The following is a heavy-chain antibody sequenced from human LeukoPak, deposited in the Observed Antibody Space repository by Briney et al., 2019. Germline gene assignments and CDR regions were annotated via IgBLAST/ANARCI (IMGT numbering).Heavy chain of an antibody. V-gene: IGHV4-59*01. CDR1: GGSMNSYS. D-gene: IGHD6-19*01. Sequence: SSETLSLTCTVSGGSMNSYSWSWIRQPPGKGLEWIANIYYSGSTNYNPSLKSRVTISLDTSKNQFSVRLSSVTAADTAVYYCARDGWYISYMDVWGKGTTVTVSS. CDR3: ARDGWYISYMDV. J-gene: IGHJ6*03. CDR2: IYYSGST.